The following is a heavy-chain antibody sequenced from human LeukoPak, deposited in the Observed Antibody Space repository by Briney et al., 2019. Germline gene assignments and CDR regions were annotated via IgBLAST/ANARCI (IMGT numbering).Heavy chain of an antibody. CDR2: IYYSGST. Sequence: PSETLSLTCTVSGGSISSSSYYWGWIRQPPGKGLEWIGSIYYSGSTYYSPSLKSRVTISVDTSKNQFSLKLSSVTAADTAVYYCARERVVPAAPLDYWGQGTLVTVSS. CDR3: ARERVVPAAPLDY. V-gene: IGHV4-39*07. D-gene: IGHD2-2*01. J-gene: IGHJ4*02. CDR1: GGSISSSSYY.